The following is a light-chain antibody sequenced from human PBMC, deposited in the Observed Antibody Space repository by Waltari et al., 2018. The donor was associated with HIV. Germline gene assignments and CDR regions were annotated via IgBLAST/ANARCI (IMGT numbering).Light chain of an antibody. CDR2: DVG. CDR1: SSDVGGYDF. V-gene: IGLV2-11*01. J-gene: IGLJ1*01. Sequence: QSALTQPRSVSGSPGQSVTISCIGTSSDVGGYDFVSWYQQHPGKAPKLMIYDVGKRPSGVPAGFSGSKSGNTASLTISGLQAEDEADYFCCSYAGNFFVFGTGTQVSVL. CDR3: CSYAGNFFV.